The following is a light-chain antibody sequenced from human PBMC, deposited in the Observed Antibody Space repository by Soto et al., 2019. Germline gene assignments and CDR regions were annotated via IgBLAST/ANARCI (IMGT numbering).Light chain of an antibody. V-gene: IGLV2-14*01. CDR2: EVS. J-gene: IGLJ1*01. CDR3: FSYRISSYV. Sequence: QSALTQPASVSGSPGQSITISCTGTSGAVGGYKYVSWYQHHPGKAPKLMIYEVSNRPSGVSDRFSGSKSGNTASLTISWLQAEDEADYYCFSYRISSYVFGTGTKLTVL. CDR1: SGAVGGYKY.